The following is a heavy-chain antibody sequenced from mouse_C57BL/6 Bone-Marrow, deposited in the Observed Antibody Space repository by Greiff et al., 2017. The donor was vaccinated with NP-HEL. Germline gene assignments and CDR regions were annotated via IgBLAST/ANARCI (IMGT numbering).Heavy chain of an antibody. V-gene: IGHV1-15*01. CDR2: IDPETGGT. J-gene: IGHJ3*01. CDR1: GYTFTDYE. D-gene: IGHD2-3*01. CDR3: TNDGYYWFAY. Sequence: VQGVESGAELVRPGASVTLSCKASGYTFTDYEMHWVKQTPVHGLEWIGAIDPETGGTAYNQKFKGKAILTADKSSSTAYMELRSLTSEDSAVYYCTNDGYYWFAYWGQGTLVTVSA.